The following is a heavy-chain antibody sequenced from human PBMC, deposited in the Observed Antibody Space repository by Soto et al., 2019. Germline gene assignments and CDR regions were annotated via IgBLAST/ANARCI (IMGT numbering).Heavy chain of an antibody. CDR1: GFIFGNFW. D-gene: IGHD6-13*01. CDR3: ARFEQQLGNDY. V-gene: IGHV3-7*01. Sequence: QPGGSLRLSCAASGFIFGNFWMSWVRQAPGKGLEWVANIKQDGSEKYYVDSVKGRFTLSRDNAKNSLHLQMNSLKAEDTAMYYCARFEQQLGNDYWGQGTLVTVSS. J-gene: IGHJ4*02. CDR2: IKQDGSEK.